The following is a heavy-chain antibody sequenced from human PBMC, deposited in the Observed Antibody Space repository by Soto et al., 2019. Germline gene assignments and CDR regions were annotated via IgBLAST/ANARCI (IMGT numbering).Heavy chain of an antibody. J-gene: IGHJ4*02. Sequence: QVHLLESGGGVVQPGRSLRLSCATSGFTFSSYVMHWVRQAPGKGLEWVAAIWSDGSNKYYTDSVKGRFTISRDNSKNTLYLQMNSLRAEDTAVYTCARESGSYHFDYWGQGTLVTVSS. D-gene: IGHD1-26*01. CDR1: GFTFSSYV. CDR3: ARESGSYHFDY. CDR2: IWSDGSNK. V-gene: IGHV3-33*01.